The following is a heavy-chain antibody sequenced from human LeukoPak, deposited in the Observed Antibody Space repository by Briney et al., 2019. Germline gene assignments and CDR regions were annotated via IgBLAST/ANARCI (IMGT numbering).Heavy chain of an antibody. Sequence: GGSLRLSCAASGFTFSSYAMSWVRQAPGKGLEWVSYISSSGSTIYYADSVKGRFTISRDNAKNSLYLQMNSLRAEDTAVYYCARSGGSYYNDAFDIWGQGTMVTVSS. J-gene: IGHJ3*02. CDR1: GFTFSSYA. V-gene: IGHV3-48*03. D-gene: IGHD1-26*01. CDR2: ISSSGSTI. CDR3: ARSGGSYYNDAFDI.